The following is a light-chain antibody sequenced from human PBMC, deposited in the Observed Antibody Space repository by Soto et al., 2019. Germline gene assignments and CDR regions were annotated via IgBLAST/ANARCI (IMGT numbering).Light chain of an antibody. CDR1: RNFNGTY. CDR2: DAS. V-gene: IGKV3-11*01. Sequence: EIVLTQSPVTLSLSPGERATLSCRANRNFNGTYLTWYQQKPGQAPRLLIYDASNRASGTPARFSGSGSETDFTLTISSLEPEDIAVYYCQHRMNWPLTFGQGTRLEIK. J-gene: IGKJ5*01. CDR3: QHRMNWPLT.